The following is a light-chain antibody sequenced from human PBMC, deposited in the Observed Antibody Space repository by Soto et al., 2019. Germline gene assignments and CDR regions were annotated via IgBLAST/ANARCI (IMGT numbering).Light chain of an antibody. Sequence: IVMTQSPATLSVSPGERATLSCRASQNVRSNLAWYQQKPGQAPRLLIYGASTRATGIPARFSGSGSGTEFTLTISSLQSEDFAVYYCQQYNNWPPLTFGGGTKVEIK. CDR2: GAS. CDR3: QQYNNWPPLT. V-gene: IGKV3-15*01. J-gene: IGKJ4*01. CDR1: QNVRSN.